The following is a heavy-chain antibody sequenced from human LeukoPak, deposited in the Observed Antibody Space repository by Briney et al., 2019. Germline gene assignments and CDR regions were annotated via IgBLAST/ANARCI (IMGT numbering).Heavy chain of an antibody. CDR1: GFTFSSYS. J-gene: IGHJ4*02. D-gene: IGHD2-2*01. Sequence: GGSLTLSCAASGFTFSSYSMIWVRQAPGKGLEWVSSISSSSSYIYYADSVKGRFTISRDNAKNSLYLQMNSLRAEDTAVYYCARGVTYQPLFGYWGQGTLVTVSS. CDR2: ISSSSSYI. V-gene: IGHV3-21*01. CDR3: ARGVTYQPLFGY.